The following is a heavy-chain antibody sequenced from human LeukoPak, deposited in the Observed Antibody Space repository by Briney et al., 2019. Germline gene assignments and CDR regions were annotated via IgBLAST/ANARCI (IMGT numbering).Heavy chain of an antibody. V-gene: IGHV1-2*02. CDR3: ARSRSGSYSA. CDR2: INPNSGGT. J-gene: IGHJ4*02. D-gene: IGHD1-26*01. Sequence: ASVTVSFTASGYTFTVYYMHWVRQAPGQGLEWMGWINPNSGGTNYAQKFQGRVTMTRDTSISTAYMELSRLRSDDTAVYYCARSRSGSYSAWGQGSLVTVSS. CDR1: GYTFTVYY.